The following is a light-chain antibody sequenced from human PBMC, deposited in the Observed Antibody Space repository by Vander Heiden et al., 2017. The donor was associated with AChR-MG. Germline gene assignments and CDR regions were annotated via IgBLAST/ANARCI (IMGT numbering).Light chain of an antibody. V-gene: IGKV1-39*01. CDR2: AAS. Sequence: DIQMTQSPSSLSASVGDRVTITCRASQSISSYLNWYQQKPGKAPKLLIYAASSLQSGVPSRFSGSGSGTDFTLTISRLQPEDFATYYCQRRYSTVQTFGQGTKVEIK. J-gene: IGKJ1*01. CDR1: QSISSY. CDR3: QRRYSTVQT.